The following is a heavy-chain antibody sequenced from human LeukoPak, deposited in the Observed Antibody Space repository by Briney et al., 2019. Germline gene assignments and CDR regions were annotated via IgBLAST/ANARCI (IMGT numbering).Heavy chain of an antibody. CDR3: AREPVVVTAAAFDI. D-gene: IGHD2-21*02. Sequence: GGSLRLSCAASGFTFSSYSMNWVRQAPGKGLEWVSSTSSSSSYIYYADSVKGRFTISRDNAKNSLYLQMNSLRAEDTAVYYCAREPVVVTAAAFDIWGQGTMVTVSS. J-gene: IGHJ3*02. CDR1: GFTFSSYS. V-gene: IGHV3-21*01. CDR2: TSSSSSYI.